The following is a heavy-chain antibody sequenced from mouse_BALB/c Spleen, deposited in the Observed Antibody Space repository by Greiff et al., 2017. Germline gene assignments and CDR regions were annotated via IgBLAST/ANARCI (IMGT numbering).Heavy chain of an antibody. CDR3: ASYYGSSYYFDY. Sequence: QVQLKESGAELAKPGASVKMSCKASGYTFTSYWMHWVKQRPGQGLEWIGYINPSTGYTEYNQKFKDKATLTADKSSSTAYMQLSSLTSEDSAVYYCASYYGSSYYFDYWGQGTTRTVSS. D-gene: IGHD1-1*01. CDR2: INPSTGYT. J-gene: IGHJ2*01. CDR1: GYTFTSYW. V-gene: IGHV1-7*01.